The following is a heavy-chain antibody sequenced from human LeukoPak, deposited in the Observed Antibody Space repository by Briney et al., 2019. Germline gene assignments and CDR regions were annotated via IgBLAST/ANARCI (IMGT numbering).Heavy chain of an antibody. CDR2: INESGST. CDR1: GGSLSGYD. D-gene: IGHD3-3*02. V-gene: IGHV4-34*01. CDR3: ARGPYLRGHFWFDP. J-gene: IGHJ5*02. Sequence: SETLSLTCVVYGGSLSGYDWSWIRQPPGRGLEWIGEINESGSTTYKSSLKSRVTISIDTPRSQFSLKLNSVTAADTAVYYCARGPYLRGHFWFDPWGQGTLVTVSS.